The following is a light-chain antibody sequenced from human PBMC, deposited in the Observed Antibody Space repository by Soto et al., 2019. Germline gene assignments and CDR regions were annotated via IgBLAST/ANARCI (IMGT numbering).Light chain of an antibody. V-gene: IGKV1-8*01. CDR2: AAS. CDR1: ESISRDY. J-gene: IGKJ1*01. CDR3: QQYYSFPPT. Sequence: TQSPGTLSLSPGQRATLSCRASESISRDYLAWYQQKPGKAPELLIYAASTLQSGVPSRFSGSGSGTDFTLTISCLQSEDFATYYCQQYYSFPPTFGQGTKVEIK.